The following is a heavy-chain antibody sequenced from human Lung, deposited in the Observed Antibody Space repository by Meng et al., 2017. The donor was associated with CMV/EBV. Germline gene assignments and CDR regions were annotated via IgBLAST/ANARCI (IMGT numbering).Heavy chain of an antibody. CDR1: GYTFTSYC. J-gene: IGHJ6*02. CDR3: ARERGNCSMIVCYKDGMDV. V-gene: IGHV1-18*01. Sequence: KISCKASGYTFTSYCISWVRQAPGQGLEWMGCFNVYNGRRDYAQRFKDRVTMTTDTTTSKAHMHLKSQRSDDKATYYYARERGNCSMIVCYKDGMDVWXRGTVVTVSS. D-gene: IGHD2-2*01. CDR2: FNVYNGRR.